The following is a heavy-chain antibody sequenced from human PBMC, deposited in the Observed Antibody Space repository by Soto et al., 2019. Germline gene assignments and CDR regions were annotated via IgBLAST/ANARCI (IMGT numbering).Heavy chain of an antibody. V-gene: IGHV1-69*04. CDR3: AIEDSSGRWFDP. CDR2: IIPILGIA. J-gene: IGHJ5*02. CDR1: GGTFSCYT. Sequence: XVKVSCKASGGTFSCYTTSWVRHAPGQGLEWMGRIIPILGIANYAQKFQGRVTITADKSTSTAYMELSSMRFEVTAVYYCAIEDSSGRWFDPWGQGTLVTVSS. D-gene: IGHD3-22*01.